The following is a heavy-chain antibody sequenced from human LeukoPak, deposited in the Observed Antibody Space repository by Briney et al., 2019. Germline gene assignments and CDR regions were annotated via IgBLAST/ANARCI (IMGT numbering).Heavy chain of an antibody. CDR3: ARERRLGIPSYYYMDV. V-gene: IGHV4-4*07. CDR1: GGSISSYY. D-gene: IGHD3-16*01. Sequence: SETLSLTCTVSGGSISSYYWSWIRQPAGKGLEWIGRIYTSGSTNYNPSLKSRVTMSVDTSKNQFSLKLSSVTAADTAVYYCARERRLGIPSYYYMDVWGKGTTVTVSS. CDR2: IYTSGST. J-gene: IGHJ6*03.